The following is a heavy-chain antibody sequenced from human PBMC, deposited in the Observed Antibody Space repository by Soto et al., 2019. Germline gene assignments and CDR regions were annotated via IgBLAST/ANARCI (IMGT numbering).Heavy chain of an antibody. J-gene: IGHJ6*02. V-gene: IGHV3-15*01. CDR3: TTVSVTHYYYYYYGMDV. CDR2: IKSKTDGGTT. D-gene: IGHD4-17*01. CDR1: GFTFINAW. Sequence: GGSLRLSCAASGFTFINAWMSWVRQTPGKGLEWVGRIKSKTDGGTTDYAAPVKGRFTISRDDSKNTLYLQMNSLKTEDTAVYYCTTVSVTHYYYYYYGMDVWGQGTTVTVSS.